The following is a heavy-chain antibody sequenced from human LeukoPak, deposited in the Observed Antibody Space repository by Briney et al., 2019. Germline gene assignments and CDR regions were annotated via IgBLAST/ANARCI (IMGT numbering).Heavy chain of an antibody. D-gene: IGHD5-18*01. J-gene: IGHJ4*02. CDR1: GGSIGSGGYY. CDR3: ARWGRGYSYGLDY. CDR2: IYYSGST. Sequence: SETLSLTCTVSGGSIGSGGYYWSWIRQLPGKGLEWIGYIYYSGSTYYNPSLKSRVTISVDTSKNQFSLKLSSVTAADTAVYYCARWGRGYSYGLDYRGQGTLVTVSS. V-gene: IGHV4-31*03.